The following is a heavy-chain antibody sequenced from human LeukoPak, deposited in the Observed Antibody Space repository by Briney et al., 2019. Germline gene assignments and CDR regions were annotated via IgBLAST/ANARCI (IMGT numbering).Heavy chain of an antibody. J-gene: IGHJ1*01. CDR3: VRDLLGSGSTTAYLYH. D-gene: IGHD3-10*01. CDR2: IKQDGSEK. Sequence: SGGSLRLSCAASGFTFSSYWMSWVRQAPGKGLEWVANIKQDGSEKYYVDSVKGRFTISRDNAKNSLYLQMDSLRAEDMAVYFCVRDLLGSGSTTAYLYHWGQGTLVTVSS. V-gene: IGHV3-7*01. CDR1: GFTFSSYW.